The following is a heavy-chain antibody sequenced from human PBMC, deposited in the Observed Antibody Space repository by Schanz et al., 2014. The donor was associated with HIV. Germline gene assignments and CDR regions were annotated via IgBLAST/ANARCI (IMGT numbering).Heavy chain of an antibody. J-gene: IGHJ6*02. D-gene: IGHD6-6*01. V-gene: IGHV3-23*01. Sequence: EVQLLESGGGLVQPGGSLRLSCAASGFTFSSLGMSWVRQAPGKGLEWVSGISGSGGSTYYTDSVKGRFTISRDNSKSTLYLQLSSLRADDTAIYYCAKGGSSSVLAYYYYGMDVWGRGTTVTVSS. CDR2: ISGSGGST. CDR1: GFTFSSLG. CDR3: AKGGSSSVLAYYYYGMDV.